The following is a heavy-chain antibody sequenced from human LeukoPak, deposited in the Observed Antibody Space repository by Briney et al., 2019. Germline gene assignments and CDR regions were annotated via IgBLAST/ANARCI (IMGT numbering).Heavy chain of an antibody. J-gene: IGHJ4*02. V-gene: IGHV3-48*03. CDR1: GFTFSSYE. CDR2: ISSSGSTI. D-gene: IGHD4-11*01. Sequence: GGSLRLSCAASGFTFSSYEMNWVRQAPGEGLGWVSYISSSGSTIYYADSVKGRFTISRDNAKNSLYLQMNSLRAEDTAVYYCARGLHLIDYWGQGTLVTVSS. CDR3: ARGLHLIDY.